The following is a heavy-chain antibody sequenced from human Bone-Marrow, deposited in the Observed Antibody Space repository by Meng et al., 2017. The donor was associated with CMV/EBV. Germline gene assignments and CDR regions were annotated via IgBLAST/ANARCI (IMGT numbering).Heavy chain of an antibody. CDR1: GGSFSGYN. Sequence: SETLSLTCAVYGGSFSGYNWSWIRQPPGKGLEWIGEINHSGSTNYNPSLKSRVTISVDTSKKWFSLKLNSVTAADTAVYYCARGREIVVVPAATGSRTYYYYAMDVWGQGTTVPVSS. CDR2: INHSGST. V-gene: IGHV4-34*01. J-gene: IGHJ6*02. D-gene: IGHD2-2*01. CDR3: ARGREIVVVPAATGSRTYYYYAMDV.